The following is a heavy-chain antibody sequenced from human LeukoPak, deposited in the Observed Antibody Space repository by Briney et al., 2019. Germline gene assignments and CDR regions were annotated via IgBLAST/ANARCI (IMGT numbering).Heavy chain of an antibody. CDR1: GSSISSGYY. CDR2: IYHSGST. J-gene: IGHJ4*02. Sequence: PSETLSLTCTVSGSSISSGYYWGWIRQPPGKGLEWIGSIYHSGSTYYNPSLKSRVTISVDTSKNQFSLKLNSVTAADTAVYYCARGKLELTILDYWGQGTLVTASS. D-gene: IGHD1-7*01. V-gene: IGHV4-38-2*02. CDR3: ARGKLELTILDY.